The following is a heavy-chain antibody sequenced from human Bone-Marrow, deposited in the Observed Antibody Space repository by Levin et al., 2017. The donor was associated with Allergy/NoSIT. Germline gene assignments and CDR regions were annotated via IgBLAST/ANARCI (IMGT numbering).Heavy chain of an antibody. CDR1: GGSISSEDYN. CDR2: IFYTGGA. J-gene: IGHJ4*02. Sequence: SCTVSGGSISSEDYNWSWLRQPPRQGLEWIGYIFYTGGAFYNPSLKTRVTIAIDTSKNQFSLRLPSVTDADTAVYFCARVTRNEALAFDNWGPGTLVTVSS. CDR3: ARVTRNEALAFDN. V-gene: IGHV4-30-4*01. D-gene: IGHD3-16*01.